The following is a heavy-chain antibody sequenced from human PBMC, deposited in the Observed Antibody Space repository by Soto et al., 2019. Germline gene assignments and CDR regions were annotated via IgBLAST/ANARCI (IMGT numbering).Heavy chain of an antibody. Sequence: EVQLVESGGGLVQPGGSLRLSCAASEFTFSSYSMNWVRQAPGKGLEWVSYISSSSSAIYYADSVKGRFTISRDNAMNSLYLQMNSLRAEDTAVFYCARSGNSRPFDYWGQGTLVTVSS. CDR1: EFTFSSYS. CDR2: ISSSSSAI. D-gene: IGHD3-10*01. CDR3: ARSGNSRPFDY. V-gene: IGHV3-48*01. J-gene: IGHJ4*02.